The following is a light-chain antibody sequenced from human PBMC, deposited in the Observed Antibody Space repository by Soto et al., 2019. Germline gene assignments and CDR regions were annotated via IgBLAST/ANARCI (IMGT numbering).Light chain of an antibody. Sequence: QSALTQPAYVSWSPGQSITISCTGTSSDVGNYNLVSWYQQHSGKAPKLIIYEDNQRPSGVSSRFSGSKSGNTASLTISGIQAEDEADYHCCSYARSGPLYVFVTGTKLTVL. V-gene: IGLV2-23*01. CDR1: SSDVGNYNL. CDR2: EDN. CDR3: CSYARSGPLYV. J-gene: IGLJ1*01.